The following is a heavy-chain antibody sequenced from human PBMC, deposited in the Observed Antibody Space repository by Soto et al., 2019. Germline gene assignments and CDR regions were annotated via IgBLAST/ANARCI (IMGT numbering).Heavy chain of an antibody. D-gene: IGHD3-22*01. J-gene: IGHJ4*02. Sequence: QVQLVESGGGVVQPGRSLRLSCAASGFTLSNFGMHWVRQAPGKGLEWVAAIWSDGTTAYNVDSVKGRFTVSRDNAKNTMYLQINSLRAEDTATYYCARDPPDDSDGHYSFDYWGQGTLVTVYS. CDR1: GFTLSNFG. CDR2: IWSDGTTA. V-gene: IGHV3-33*01. CDR3: ARDPPDDSDGHYSFDY.